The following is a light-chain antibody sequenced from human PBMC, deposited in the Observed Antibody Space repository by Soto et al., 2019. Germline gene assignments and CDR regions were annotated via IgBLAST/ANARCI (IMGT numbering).Light chain of an antibody. V-gene: IGKV1-6*01. CDR1: QCIGNA. CDR2: GAY. CDR3: LPALHSPWT. J-gene: IGKJ1*01. Sequence: AIQMTQSPSSLSASAGGTVTISCRASQCIGNALGWYQQKPGKPPKVLIYGAYNLHSGVTTRFSGSGSGTDFTLAISSLQTEDSANYYCLPALHSPWTFGQGTKVDIK.